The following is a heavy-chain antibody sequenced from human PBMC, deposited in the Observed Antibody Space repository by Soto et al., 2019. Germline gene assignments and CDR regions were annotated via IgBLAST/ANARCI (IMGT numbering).Heavy chain of an antibody. CDR1: GFSLSTSGVG. J-gene: IGHJ4*02. CDR3: AHRGYSYALNDFDY. Sequence: QITLKESGPTLVKPTQTLTLTCTFSGFSLSTSGVGVGWIRQPPGKALEWLALIYWDDDKRYSPSLKSRLTITKDTSKNQVVLTMTNMDPVDTATYYCAHRGYSYALNDFDYWGQGTLVTVSS. D-gene: IGHD5-18*01. V-gene: IGHV2-5*02. CDR2: IYWDDDK.